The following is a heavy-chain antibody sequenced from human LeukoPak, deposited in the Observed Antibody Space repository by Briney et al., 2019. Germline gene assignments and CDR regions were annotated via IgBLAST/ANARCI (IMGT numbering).Heavy chain of an antibody. V-gene: IGHV3-30-3*01. Sequence: GLEWVAVISYDGSNKYYADSVKGRFTISRDNSKNTLYLQMNSLRAEDTAVYYCARAHHFDYWGQGTLVTVSS. CDR3: ARAHHFDY. CDR2: ISYDGSNK. J-gene: IGHJ4*02.